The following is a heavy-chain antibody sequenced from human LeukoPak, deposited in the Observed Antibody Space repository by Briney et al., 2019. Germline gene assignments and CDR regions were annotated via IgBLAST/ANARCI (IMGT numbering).Heavy chain of an antibody. CDR3: ARSRYSSGWDYYYYYMDV. V-gene: IGHV4-34*01. J-gene: IGHJ6*03. CDR2: INHSGST. D-gene: IGHD6-19*01. Sequence: SETLSLTCAVYGGSFSGYYWSWIRQPPGKGLEWIGEINHSGSTNYNPSLKSRVTISVDTSKNQFSLKLSSVTAADTAVYYCARSRYSSGWDYYYYYMDVWGKGTTVTISS. CDR1: GGSFSGYY.